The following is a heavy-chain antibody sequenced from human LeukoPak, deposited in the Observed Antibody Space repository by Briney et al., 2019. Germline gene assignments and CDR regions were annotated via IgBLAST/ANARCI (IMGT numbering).Heavy chain of an antibody. D-gene: IGHD2-21*01. CDR2: IYYSGST. Sequence: SETLSLTCTVSGASISSSSYYWGWIRQPPGRGVEWNGSIYYSGSTYYNPSLKSRVTISVDTSKNQFSLKLSSVTAADTAVYYCARHQIVYYGMDVWGQGTTLTVSS. J-gene: IGHJ6*02. CDR3: ARHQIVYYGMDV. CDR1: GASISSSSYY. V-gene: IGHV4-39*01.